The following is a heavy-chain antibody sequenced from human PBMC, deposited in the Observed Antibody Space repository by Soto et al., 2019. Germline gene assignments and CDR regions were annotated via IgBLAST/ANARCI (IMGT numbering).Heavy chain of an antibody. Sequence: GASVKVSCKASGYTFTSYGISWVRQAPGQGLEWMGWISAYNGNTNYAQKLQGRVTMTTDTSTSTAYMELRSLRSDDTAVYYCARHIVVVTAIDGAFDIWGQGTMVTVSS. V-gene: IGHV1-18*01. J-gene: IGHJ3*02. CDR2: ISAYNGNT. D-gene: IGHD2-21*02. CDR1: GYTFTSYG. CDR3: ARHIVVVTAIDGAFDI.